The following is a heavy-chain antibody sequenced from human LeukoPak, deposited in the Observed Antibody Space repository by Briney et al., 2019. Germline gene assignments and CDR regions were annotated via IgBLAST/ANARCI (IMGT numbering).Heavy chain of an antibody. V-gene: IGHV1-69*13. CDR3: ASRLYCSNTRCRNFPFAY. D-gene: IGHD2-2*01. CDR1: GGTFSSYA. J-gene: IGHJ4*02. Sequence: SVKASCKASGGTFSSYAINWVRQAPGQGLEWMGGIIPIFGTANYAQKFQDRVTITADESTSTAYMELSSLRSEDTAIYYCASRLYCSNTRCRNFPFAYWGQGTLVTVSS. CDR2: IIPIFGTA.